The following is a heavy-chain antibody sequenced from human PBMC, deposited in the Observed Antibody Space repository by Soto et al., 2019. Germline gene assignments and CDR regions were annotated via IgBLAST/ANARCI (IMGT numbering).Heavy chain of an antibody. D-gene: IGHD5-18*01. CDR1: GGPFSRCGYY. CDR2: IFYTGST. J-gene: IGHJ5*02. V-gene: IGHV4-31*03. CDR3: AKDSGYNYGYFRWFDP. Sequence: TLSLTCTVSGGPFSRCGYYWSWIRQHPGKGLECIGYIFYTGSTYYNPTLKSRVTMSVDTSKRQFSLKLSSVTAADTAVYYCAKDSGYNYGYFRWFDPWGQGTLVTVSS.